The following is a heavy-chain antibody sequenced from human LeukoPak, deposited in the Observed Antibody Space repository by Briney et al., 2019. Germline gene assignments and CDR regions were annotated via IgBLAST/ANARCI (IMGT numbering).Heavy chain of an antibody. CDR3: ARRGETAVVPAATFFDY. CDR1: GYTFTSYY. J-gene: IGHJ4*02. CDR2: INPSGGST. Sequence: ASVKVSCKASGYTFTSYYMHWVRHAPGQGLEWMGIINPSGGSTSYAQKFQGRVTMTRDTSTSTVYMELSSLRSEDTAVYYCARRGETAVVPAATFFDYWGQGTLVTVSS. V-gene: IGHV1-46*01. D-gene: IGHD2-2*01.